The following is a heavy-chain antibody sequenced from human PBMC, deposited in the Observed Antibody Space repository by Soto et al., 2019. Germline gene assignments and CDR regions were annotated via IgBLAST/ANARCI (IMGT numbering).Heavy chain of an antibody. Sequence: XESLTISCKGSGYSFINYWVAWVRQMPGKGLEWMGIVNPGDSDTRYSPSFQGQVTVSADKSISTAYLYWSSLKASDTAMYYCVRPDSTGYYAYWGQGTLVTVSS. CDR2: VNPGDSDT. CDR1: GYSFINYW. V-gene: IGHV5-51*01. D-gene: IGHD3-22*01. J-gene: IGHJ4*02. CDR3: VRPDSTGYYAY.